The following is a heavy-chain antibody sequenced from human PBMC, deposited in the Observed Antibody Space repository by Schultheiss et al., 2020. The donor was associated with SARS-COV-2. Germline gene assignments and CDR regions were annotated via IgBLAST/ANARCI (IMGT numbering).Heavy chain of an antibody. CDR3: ARVTGGVAVAFDI. CDR2: IYSGGST. CDR1: GFTFSSYS. V-gene: IGHV3-53*01. J-gene: IGHJ3*02. Sequence: GGSLRLSCAASGFTFSSYSMSWVRQAPGKGLEWVSVIYSGGSTYYADSVKGRFTISRDNSKNTLYLQMNSLRAEDTAVYYCARVTGGVAVAFDIWGQGTMVTVSS. D-gene: IGHD2-15*01.